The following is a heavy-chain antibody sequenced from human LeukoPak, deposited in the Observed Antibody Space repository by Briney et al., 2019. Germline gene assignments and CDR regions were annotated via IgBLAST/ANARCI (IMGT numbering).Heavy chain of an antibody. V-gene: IGHV1-2*04. D-gene: IGHD5-18*01. CDR1: GYTFTGYY. CDR2: INPNSGGT. CDR3: ARGEGIQLWFGYYYYYGMDV. Sequence: ASVKVSCKASGYTFTGYYMHRVRQAPGQGLEWMGWINPNSGGTNYAQKFQGWVTMTRDTSISTAYMELSRLRSDDTAVYYCARGEGIQLWFGYYYYYGMDVWGQGTTVTVSS. J-gene: IGHJ6*02.